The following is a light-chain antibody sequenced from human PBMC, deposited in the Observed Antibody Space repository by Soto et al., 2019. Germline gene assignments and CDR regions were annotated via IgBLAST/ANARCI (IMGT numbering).Light chain of an antibody. J-gene: IGKJ1*01. CDR1: QRVSSCY. CDR2: GAS. CDR3: QQYGSSPWT. Sequence: IALTQSPGTLSLSPGESATLSCRASQRVSSCYLAWYQQKPGQAPRLLIYGASSRATGIPDRFSGSGSGTDFTLTISRLEPEDFAVYYCQQYGSSPWTFGQRTKVEIK. V-gene: IGKV3-20*01.